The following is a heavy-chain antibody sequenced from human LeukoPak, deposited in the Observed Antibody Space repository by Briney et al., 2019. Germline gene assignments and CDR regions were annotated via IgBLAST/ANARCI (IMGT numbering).Heavy chain of an antibody. V-gene: IGHV4-39*07. J-gene: IGHJ5*02. CDR1: GGSISGTSYY. Sequence: PSETLSLTCTVSGGSISGTSYYWGWIRQPPGNGLEWIGSIYYSGSTYYNPSLKSRVTISVDTSKNQFSLKLSSVTAADTAVYYCARVQSRLSWFDPWGQGTLATVSS. CDR3: ARVQSRLSWFDP. CDR2: IYYSGST.